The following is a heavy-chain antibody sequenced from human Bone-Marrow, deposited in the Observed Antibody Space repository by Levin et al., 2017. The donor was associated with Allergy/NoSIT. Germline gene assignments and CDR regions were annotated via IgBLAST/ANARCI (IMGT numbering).Heavy chain of an antibody. D-gene: IGHD3-9*01. Sequence: SCAASGFTFSSYAMHWVRQAPGKGLEWVAVISYDGSNKYYADSVKGRFTISRDNSKNTLYLQMNSLRAEDTAVYYCARGDHDILTGYPRYFQHWGQGTLVTVSS. CDR2: ISYDGSNK. CDR3: ARGDHDILTGYPRYFQH. J-gene: IGHJ1*01. CDR1: GFTFSSYA. V-gene: IGHV3-30-3*01.